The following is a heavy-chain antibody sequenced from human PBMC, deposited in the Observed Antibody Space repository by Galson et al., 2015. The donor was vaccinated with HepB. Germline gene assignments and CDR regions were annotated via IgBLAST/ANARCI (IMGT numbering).Heavy chain of an antibody. CDR3: ARSPTYYDISVDSTYFDY. J-gene: IGHJ4*02. CDR2: ISTNAMNT. CDR1: GFTFSSYA. D-gene: IGHD3-22*01. Sequence: SLRLSCAGSGFTFSSYAIHWIRQAPGRGLEYVSAISTNAMNTYYANSVKGRFVISRDNSKKTVYLQMGGLRVEDMAVYYCARSPTYYDISVDSTYFDYWGRGTLVTVS. V-gene: IGHV3-64*01.